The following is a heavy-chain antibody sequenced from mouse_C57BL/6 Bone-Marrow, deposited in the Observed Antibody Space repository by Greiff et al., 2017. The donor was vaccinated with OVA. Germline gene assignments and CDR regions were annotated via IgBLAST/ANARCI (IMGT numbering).Heavy chain of an antibody. CDR1: GFSLTSYG. CDR2: IWRGGST. V-gene: IGHV2-5*01. D-gene: IGHD2-4*01. CDR3: AKRDYDYDRYFDV. Sequence: VQLQQSGPGLVQPSQSLSITCTVSGFSLTSYGVHWVRQSPGKGLEWLGVIWRGGSTDYNAAFMSRLSITKDNSKSQVFFKMNSLQADDTAIYCCAKRDYDYDRYFDVWGTGTTVTVSS. J-gene: IGHJ1*03.